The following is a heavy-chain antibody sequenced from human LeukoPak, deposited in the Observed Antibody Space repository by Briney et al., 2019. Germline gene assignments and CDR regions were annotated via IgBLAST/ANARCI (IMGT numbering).Heavy chain of an antibody. CDR3: ARLGFMITFGGVIVNNWFDP. D-gene: IGHD3-16*02. V-gene: IGHV4-4*07. Sequence: SETLSLTCTVSGGSISSYYWSWIRQPAGKGLEWIGRIYTSGSTNYNPSLKSRVTMSVDTSKNQFSLKLSSVTAADTAVYYCARLGFMITFGGVIVNNWFDPWGQGTLVTVSS. CDR2: IYTSGST. J-gene: IGHJ5*02. CDR1: GGSISSYY.